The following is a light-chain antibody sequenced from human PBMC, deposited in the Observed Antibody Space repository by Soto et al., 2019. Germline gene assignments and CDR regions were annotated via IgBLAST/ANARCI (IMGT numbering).Light chain of an antibody. CDR3: GADHGGGSNFVYV. CDR1: SGYSNYK. J-gene: IGLJ1*01. V-gene: IGLV9-49*01. CDR2: VGTGGIVG. Sequence: QPVLTQPPSASASLGASVTLTCTLSSGYSNYKVDWYQQRPGKGPRFVMRVGTGGIVGSKGDGIPDRFSVLGSGLNRYLTINNIQEGDESDYYCGADHGGGSNFVYVFGTGTKVTVL.